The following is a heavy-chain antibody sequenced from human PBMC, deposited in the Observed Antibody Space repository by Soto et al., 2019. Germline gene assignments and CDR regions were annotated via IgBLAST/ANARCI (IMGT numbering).Heavy chain of an antibody. J-gene: IGHJ4*02. CDR2: ISHSGST. V-gene: IGHV4-34*01. CDR3: ARAVLWFGELFHEGWYYFDY. D-gene: IGHD3-10*01. Sequence: SVTAQLAGVGSGGCRSRYCWACLRQRPEQGLEWIGEISHSGSTNYNPSLKSRVTISVDTSKNQFSLKLSSVTAADTAVYYCARAVLWFGELFHEGWYYFDYWGQGTLVTVS. CDR1: GGCRSRYC.